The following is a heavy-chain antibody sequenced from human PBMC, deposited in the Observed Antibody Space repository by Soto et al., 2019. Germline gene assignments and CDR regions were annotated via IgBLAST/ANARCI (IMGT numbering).Heavy chain of an antibody. J-gene: IGHJ4*02. D-gene: IGHD1-1*01. Sequence: GASVKVSCKASGYTFTSYDINWVRQAPGQGLEWMGWINPTNGDTMYSQKFLGRVTNTRDTSATTAYMELTSLTSEDTAIYYCARGPSTGCFDSWGQGTLVTVSS. V-gene: IGHV1-8*01. CDR1: GYTFTSYD. CDR3: ARGPSTGCFDS. CDR2: INPTNGDT.